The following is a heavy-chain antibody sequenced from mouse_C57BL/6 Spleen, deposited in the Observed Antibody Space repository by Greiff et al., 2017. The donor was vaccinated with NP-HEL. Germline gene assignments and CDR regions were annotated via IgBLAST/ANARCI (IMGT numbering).Heavy chain of an antibody. D-gene: IGHD2-9*01. V-gene: IGHV1-64*01. CDR3: ARGAYDGCGGVPTDY. CDR1: GYTFTSYW. CDR2: IHPNSGST. J-gene: IGHJ2*01. Sequence: VQLQQPGAELVKPGASVKLSCKASGYTFTSYWMHWVKQRPGQGLEWIGMIHPNSGSTNYIEKFKSKATLTADTSSSTAYMQLSSLTSEDSAVFYCARGAYDGCGGVPTDYWGQGTTLTVSS.